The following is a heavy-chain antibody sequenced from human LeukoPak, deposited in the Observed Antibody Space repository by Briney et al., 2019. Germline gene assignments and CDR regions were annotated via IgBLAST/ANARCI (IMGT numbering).Heavy chain of an antibody. J-gene: IGHJ3*02. V-gene: IGHV3-20*04. CDR1: GFTFSSYS. D-gene: IGHD3-10*01. CDR2: INWNGGST. Sequence: PGGSLRLSCAASGFTFSSYSMNWVRQAPGKGLEWVSGINWNGGSTGYADPVKGRFTISRDNAKNSLYLQMNSLRAEDTALYYCARVTLRGYGSGSYAFDIWGQGTMVTVSS. CDR3: ARVTLRGYGSGSYAFDI.